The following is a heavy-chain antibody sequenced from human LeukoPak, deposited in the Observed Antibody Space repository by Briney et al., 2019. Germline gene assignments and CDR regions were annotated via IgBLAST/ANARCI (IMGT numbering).Heavy chain of an antibody. D-gene: IGHD3-16*01. CDR2: VYYSGTT. V-gene: IGHV4-59*01. CDR1: GASISSYY. CDR3: ATSRGGRFDY. J-gene: IGHJ4*02. Sequence: SETLSLTCTVSGASISSYYWTWIRLPPGKGLEWIGFVYYSGTTHYKPSLKRRVSMSVDTSKKQFSLNLSSVTAADTAVCYCATSRGGRFDYWGQGILVTVSS.